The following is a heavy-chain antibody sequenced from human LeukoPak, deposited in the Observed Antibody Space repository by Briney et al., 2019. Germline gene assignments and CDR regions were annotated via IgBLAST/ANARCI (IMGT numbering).Heavy chain of an antibody. CDR3: ARDSHSRYYYYYGMDV. CDR1: GGTFSSYA. D-gene: IGHD4-11*01. CDR2: IIPILGIA. Sequence: GSSVKVSCKASGGTFSSYAIRWVRPAPGQGLEWMGRIIPILGIANYAQKFQGRVTITADKSTSTAYMELSSLRSEDTAVYYCARDSHSRYYYYYGMDVWGQGTTVTVSS. V-gene: IGHV1-69*04. J-gene: IGHJ6*02.